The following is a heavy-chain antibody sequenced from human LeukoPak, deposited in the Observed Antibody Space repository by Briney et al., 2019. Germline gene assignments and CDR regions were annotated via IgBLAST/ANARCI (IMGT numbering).Heavy chain of an antibody. CDR1: EYSFTNYW. Sequence: GESLKISCKGSEYSFTNYWIGWVRQMPGKGLEWMGIIYPGDSDTRYSPSFQGHVTISADKSIRTAYLQWSSLRASDTAIYYCARGERSLDYWGQGTLVTVSS. D-gene: IGHD3-10*01. J-gene: IGHJ4*02. V-gene: IGHV5-51*01. CDR3: ARGERSLDY. CDR2: IYPGDSDT.